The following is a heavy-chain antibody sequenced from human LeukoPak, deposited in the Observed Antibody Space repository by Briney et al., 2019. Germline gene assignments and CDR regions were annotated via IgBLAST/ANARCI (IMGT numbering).Heavy chain of an antibody. CDR3: ARDRLEIPGGFQH. V-gene: IGHV1-18*01. D-gene: IGHD5-24*01. Sequence: GASVKVSCKASGYTFIYYGISWVRQAPGQGLEWMGWISAYNGHANYAQKFQGRVTITTDESTSTAYMELSSLRSEDTAVYYCARDRLEIPGGFQHWGQGTLVTVSS. CDR2: ISAYNGHA. CDR1: GYTFIYYG. J-gene: IGHJ1*01.